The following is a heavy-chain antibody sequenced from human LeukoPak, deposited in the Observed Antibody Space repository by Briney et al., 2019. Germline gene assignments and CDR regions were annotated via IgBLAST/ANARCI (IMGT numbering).Heavy chain of an antibody. Sequence: GGSLRLSCAASGFTFSSYWMSWVRQAPGKGLEWVSAISGSGGSTYYADSVKGRFTISRDNSKNTLYLQMNSLRAEDTAVYYCAKDGDIYSGYDNFDYWGQGTLVTVSS. CDR1: GFTFSSYW. CDR3: AKDGDIYSGYDNFDY. D-gene: IGHD5-12*01. J-gene: IGHJ4*02. CDR2: ISGSGGST. V-gene: IGHV3-23*01.